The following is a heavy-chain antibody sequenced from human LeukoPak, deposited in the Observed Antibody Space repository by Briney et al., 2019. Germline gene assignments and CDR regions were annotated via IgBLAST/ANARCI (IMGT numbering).Heavy chain of an antibody. J-gene: IGHJ5*01. CDR2: IIPIFGTA. Sequence: ASVKVSCKASGGTFSSYAISWVRQAPGQGLEWMGRIIPIFGTANYAQKFQGRVTITTDESTSTAYMELSSLRSEDTAVYYCTRDLRYSRDSSGQRNLVTVSS. CDR1: GGTFSSYA. V-gene: IGHV1-69*05. D-gene: IGHD2-15*01. CDR3: TRDLRYSRDS.